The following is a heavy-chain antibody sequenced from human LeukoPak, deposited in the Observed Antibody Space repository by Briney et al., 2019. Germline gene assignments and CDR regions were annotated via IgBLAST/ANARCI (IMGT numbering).Heavy chain of an antibody. J-gene: IGHJ4*02. CDR2: IGSRGFNI. D-gene: IGHD5-18*01. CDR3: ARADIAIVGLDY. CDR1: GFSFTAYA. Sequence: PSGGSLRLSCAASGFSFTAYAMSWFRQTPGKGLEWLSYIGSRGFNIYYADSVKGRFTISRDDAKNSLFLQMNSLSADDTAVYYCARADIAIVGLDYWGQGTLVTVSS. V-gene: IGHV3-48*01.